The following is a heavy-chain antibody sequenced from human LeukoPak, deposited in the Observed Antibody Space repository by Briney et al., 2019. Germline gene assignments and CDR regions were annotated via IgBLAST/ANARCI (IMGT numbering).Heavy chain of an antibody. Sequence: PGGSLRLSCAASGFTFGSYGMHWVRQAPGKGLEWVAVISYDGSNKYYADSVKGRFTISRDNSKNTLYLQMNSLRAEDTAVYYCAKDWKDSRGLWLALWYWGQGTLVTVSS. D-gene: IGHD6-19*01. CDR3: AKDWKDSRGLWLALWY. J-gene: IGHJ4*02. CDR2: ISYDGSNK. CDR1: GFTFGSYG. V-gene: IGHV3-30*18.